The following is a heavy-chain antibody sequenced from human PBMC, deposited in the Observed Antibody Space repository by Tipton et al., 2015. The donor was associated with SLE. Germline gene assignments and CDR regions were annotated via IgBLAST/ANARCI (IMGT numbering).Heavy chain of an antibody. V-gene: IGHV4-59*01. CDR1: GGSISSYY. CDR2: IYYSGST. CDR3: ARGGDILTGYNPI. Sequence: TLSLTCTVSGGSISSYYWSWIRQPPGKGLEWIGYIYYSGSTNYSPSLKSRVTISVDTSKNQFSLKLSSVTAADTAVYYCARGGDILTGYNPIWGQGTLVTVSS. D-gene: IGHD3-9*01. J-gene: IGHJ4*02.